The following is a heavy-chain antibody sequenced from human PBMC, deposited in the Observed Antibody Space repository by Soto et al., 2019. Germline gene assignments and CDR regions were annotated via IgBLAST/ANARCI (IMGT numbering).Heavy chain of an antibody. V-gene: IGHV1-18*01. CDR2: ISAHNGNT. CDR1: GYTFXXXG. Sequence: QVHLVQSGAEVKKPGASVKVSCKGSGYTFXXXGITWVRQAPGQGLEWMGWISAHNGNTNYAQKXXXXXXXXXXXXXXXXXXXXXXXXXXXXXXXXXXXXXXXDYWGQGALVTVSS. CDR3: XXXXXXDY. J-gene: IGHJ4*02.